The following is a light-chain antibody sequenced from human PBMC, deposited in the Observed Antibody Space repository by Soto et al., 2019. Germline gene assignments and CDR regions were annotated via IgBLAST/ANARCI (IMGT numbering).Light chain of an antibody. Sequence: DLQMTQSPSSVSASVLYRVIITFRASQTISSHLNWYQQKPGKAPNLLVYAASSLQSGVPSRFTGSGSGTDFTLTISSLQPEDFATYFCQQSYTTPITFGQGTRLEIK. CDR1: QTISSH. CDR2: AAS. J-gene: IGKJ5*01. V-gene: IGKV1-39*01. CDR3: QQSYTTPIT.